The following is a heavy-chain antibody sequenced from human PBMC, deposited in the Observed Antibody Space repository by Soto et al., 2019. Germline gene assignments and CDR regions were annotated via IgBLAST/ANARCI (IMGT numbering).Heavy chain of an antibody. D-gene: IGHD5-12*01. V-gene: IGHV4-31*03. CDR3: VRVLRGGVATTIYYYYMDV. Sequence: SETLSLTCTVSGGSISSGGYYWSWIRQHPGKGLEWIGYIYYSGSTYYNPSLKSRVTISVDTSKNQFSLKLSSVTAADTAVYYCVRVLRGGVATTIYYYYMDVWGKGTTVTVSS. J-gene: IGHJ6*03. CDR2: IYYSGST. CDR1: GGSISSGGYY.